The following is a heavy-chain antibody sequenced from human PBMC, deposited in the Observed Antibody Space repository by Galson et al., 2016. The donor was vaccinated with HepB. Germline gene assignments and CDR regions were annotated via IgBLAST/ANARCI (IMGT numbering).Heavy chain of an antibody. V-gene: IGHV4-39*01. CDR3: SRPPSSIAAPSDAFDL. J-gene: IGHJ3*01. Sequence: SETLSLTCNVSGGSIRGSPYYWGWIRQPPGKGLEWIGSIYYTGNTYYNPSLKSRVTIHVDTSKNQVSLNLNSVTAADSAVYYCSRPPSSIAAPSDAFDLWGRGTVVTVSS. D-gene: IGHD6-6*01. CDR2: IYYTGNT. CDR1: GGSIRGSPYY.